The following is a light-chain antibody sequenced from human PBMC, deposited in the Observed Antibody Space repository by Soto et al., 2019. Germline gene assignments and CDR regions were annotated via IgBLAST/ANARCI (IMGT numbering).Light chain of an antibody. CDR3: QQLNSYPLT. V-gene: IGKV1-9*01. CDR1: QGISSY. Sequence: DIQLTQSPSFLSASVGDRVIITCRASQGISSYLAWYQQKPGKAPKLLIYAASTLQSGVPSRFSGSGSGTEFTLTISSLQPEDFATDYCQQLNSYPLTFGQGTRLEIK. CDR2: AAS. J-gene: IGKJ5*01.